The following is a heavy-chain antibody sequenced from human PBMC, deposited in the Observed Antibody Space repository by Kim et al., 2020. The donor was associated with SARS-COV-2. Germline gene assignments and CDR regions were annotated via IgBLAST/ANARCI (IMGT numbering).Heavy chain of an antibody. V-gene: IGHV1-3*01. CDR3: ARLYGYSSGWYY. Sequence: ASVKVSCKASGYTFTSYAMHWVRQAPGQRLEWMGWINAGNGNTKYSQKFQGRVTITRDTSASTAYMELSSLRSEDTAVYYCARLYGYSSGWYYWGQGTLVTVSS. D-gene: IGHD6-19*01. CDR1: GYTFTSYA. CDR2: INAGNGNT. J-gene: IGHJ4*02.